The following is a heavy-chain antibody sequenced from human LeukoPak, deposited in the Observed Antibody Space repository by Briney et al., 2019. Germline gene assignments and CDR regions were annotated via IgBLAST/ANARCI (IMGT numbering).Heavy chain of an antibody. D-gene: IGHD2-2*01. CDR2: ISGSGDST. CDR1: GFTFSNYA. CDR3: TRTRGCSSTSCYADY. V-gene: IGHV3-23*01. J-gene: IGHJ4*02. Sequence: GGSLRLSCVASGFTFSNYAISWVRQAPGKGLEWVSGISGSGDSTYYADSVKGRFTISRDNSKNTLYLQMNSLRAEDTAVYSCTRTRGCSSTSCYADYWGQGTLVTVSS.